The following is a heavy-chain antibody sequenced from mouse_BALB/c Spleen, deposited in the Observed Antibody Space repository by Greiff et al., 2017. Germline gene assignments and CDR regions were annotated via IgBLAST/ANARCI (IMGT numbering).Heavy chain of an antibody. V-gene: IGHV1S135*01. J-gene: IGHJ4*01. Sequence: VQLQQSGPELGKPGASVKISCKASGYSFTGYNMYWVKQSHRKSLEWIGYIDPYNGGTSYNQKSKGKATLTVDKSSSTAYMHLNSLTSEDSAIYYCARGDYYAMDYWGQGTSVTVSS. CDR1: GYSFTGYN. CDR2: IDPYNGGT. CDR3: ARGDYYAMDY.